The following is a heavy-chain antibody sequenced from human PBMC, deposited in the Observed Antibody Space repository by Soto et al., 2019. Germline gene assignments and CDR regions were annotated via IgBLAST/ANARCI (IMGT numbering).Heavy chain of an antibody. J-gene: IGHJ4*02. Sequence: GGSLRLSCAASGFTFTSYWMSWVRRAPGKGLEWVANIKKDGSEKYYVESVKGRFTISRDNVESSLDLQMNGLRAEDTAVYYCARNPRDSEYAIFDYWGQGTLVTVSS. CDR3: ARNPRDSEYAIFDY. CDR2: IKKDGSEK. V-gene: IGHV3-7*05. D-gene: IGHD2-2*01. CDR1: GFTFTSYW.